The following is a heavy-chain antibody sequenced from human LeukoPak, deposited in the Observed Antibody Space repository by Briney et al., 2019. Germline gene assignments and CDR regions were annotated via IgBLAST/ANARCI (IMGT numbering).Heavy chain of an antibody. V-gene: IGHV3-53*01. CDR3: ARDTSGYCSTSRCYGSWYFDL. Sequence: GGSLRLSCAASGFTVSSNYINWVRQAPGKGLEWVSVLYSGGDTYHADSVKGRFTVSRDNSKNTLYLQMNSLGAEDTAVYYCARDTSGYCSTSRCYGSWYFDLWGRGTLVTVSS. CDR1: GFTVSSNY. CDR2: LYSGGDT. D-gene: IGHD2-2*01. J-gene: IGHJ2*01.